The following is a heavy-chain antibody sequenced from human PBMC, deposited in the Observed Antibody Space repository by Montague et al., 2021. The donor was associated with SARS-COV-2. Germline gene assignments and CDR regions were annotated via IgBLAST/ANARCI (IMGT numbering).Heavy chain of an antibody. J-gene: IGHJ5*02. V-gene: IGHV4-34*01. Sequence: SETLSLTCAVYGGSFSGYYWSWIRQPPGKGLEWIGEINHSGSTNYNPSLKSRVTISVGTSKNQFSLKLSSVTAADTAVYYCARGYDYVWGSYRYLHWFDPWGQGTLVTVSS. CDR2: INHSGST. CDR3: ARGYDYVWGSYRYLHWFDP. CDR1: GGSFSGYY. D-gene: IGHD3-16*02.